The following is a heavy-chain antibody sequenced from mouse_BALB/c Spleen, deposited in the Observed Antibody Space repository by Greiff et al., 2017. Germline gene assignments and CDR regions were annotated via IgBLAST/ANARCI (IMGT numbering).Heavy chain of an antibody. Sequence: VQLVESGPGLVAPSQSLSITCTVSGFSLTGYGVNWVRQPPGKGLEWLGMIWGDGSTDYNSALKSRLSISKDNSKSQVFLKMNSLQTDDTARDYCAREASYYGSYFDYWGQGTTLTVSS. CDR1: GFSLTGYG. CDR2: IWGDGST. J-gene: IGHJ2*01. V-gene: IGHV2-6-7*01. CDR3: AREASYYGSYFDY. D-gene: IGHD1-1*01.